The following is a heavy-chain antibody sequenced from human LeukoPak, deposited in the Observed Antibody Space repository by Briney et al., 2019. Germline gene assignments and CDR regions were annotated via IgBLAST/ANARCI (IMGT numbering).Heavy chain of an antibody. D-gene: IGHD5-12*01. Sequence: GGSLRLSCAASGFTSSSYGMHWVRQAPGKGLEWVAFIRHNGIDKYLADSLKGRFITSRDNSKNTLYLLMDSLRAEDTAVYYCARDRHSGYDPYMDVWGKGTTVTVSS. V-gene: IGHV3-30*02. CDR2: IRHNGIDK. CDR3: ARDRHSGYDPYMDV. CDR1: GFTSSSYG. J-gene: IGHJ6*03.